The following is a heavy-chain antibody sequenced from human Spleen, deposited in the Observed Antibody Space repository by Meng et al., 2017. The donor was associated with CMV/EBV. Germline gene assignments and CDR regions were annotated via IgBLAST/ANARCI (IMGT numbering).Heavy chain of an antibody. J-gene: IGHJ4*02. V-gene: IGHV1-2*02. Sequence: ASVKVSCKASGYSFTGYYMHWVRQDPGQGLEWMGWINPNSGGTNYAQKFQGRVTMTRDTSISTAYMELRRLRSDDTAVYYCARSRPEGGTGLLWWGQGTLVTVSS. CDR3: ARSRPEGGTGLLW. CDR2: INPNSGGT. D-gene: IGHD6-6*01. CDR1: GYSFTGYY.